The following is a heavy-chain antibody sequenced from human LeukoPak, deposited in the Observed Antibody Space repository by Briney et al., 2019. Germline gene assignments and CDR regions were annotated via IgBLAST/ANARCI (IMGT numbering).Heavy chain of an antibody. J-gene: IGHJ6*03. CDR3: ASANSGSPAFSYMDV. CDR2: IIPIFGTP. D-gene: IGHD3-10*01. V-gene: IGHV1-69*05. CDR1: GGTFRTHT. Sequence: SVKVSCKASGGTFRTHTISWVRQAPGQGLEWMGGIIPIFGTPTYAQRFQGRVTITTDDSTSTAYMELGSLRSDDTAVFYCASANSGSPAFSYMDVWGKGTTVTVSS.